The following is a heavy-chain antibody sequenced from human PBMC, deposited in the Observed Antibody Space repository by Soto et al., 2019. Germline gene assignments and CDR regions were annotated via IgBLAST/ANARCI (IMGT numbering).Heavy chain of an antibody. CDR3: AREVMGFRVRHSSSSGGYYGMDV. CDR1: GGPISSYY. J-gene: IGHJ6*02. Sequence: SETLSLTCTVSGGPISSYYWSWIRQPAGKGLEWIGRIYTSGSTNYNPSLKSRVTMSVDTSKNQFSLKLSSVTAADTAVYYCAREVMGFRVRHSSSSGGYYGMDVWGQGTTVTVSS. V-gene: IGHV4-4*07. CDR2: IYTSGST. D-gene: IGHD6-6*01.